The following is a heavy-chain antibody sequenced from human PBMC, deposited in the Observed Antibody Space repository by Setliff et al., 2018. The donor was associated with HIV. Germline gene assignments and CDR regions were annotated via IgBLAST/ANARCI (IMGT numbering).Heavy chain of an antibody. D-gene: IGHD2-21*02. Sequence: SETLSLTCTVSGGSISNYYWSWIRQPAGKGLEWIGFIFSSGSTKYNPSLQSRVTISLDTSKNQFSLKLTSVTAADTAVYYCARLSGDYYYFDYWGQGTLVTVSS. CDR2: IFSSGST. CDR3: ARLSGDYYYFDY. J-gene: IGHJ4*02. V-gene: IGHV4-4*09. CDR1: GGSISNYY.